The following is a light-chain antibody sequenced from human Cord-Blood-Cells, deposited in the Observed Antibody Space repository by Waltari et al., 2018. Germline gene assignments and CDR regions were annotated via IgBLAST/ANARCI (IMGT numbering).Light chain of an antibody. J-gene: IGKJ2*01. Sequence: EIVLPQSPATLSLSPGERATLSCRASQSVSSYLAWYQQKPGQAPRPLIYDASNRATGIPARFSGSGSGTDFTLTISSLEPEDFAVYYCQQRSNWPRTFGQGTKLEIK. CDR2: DAS. CDR1: QSVSSY. V-gene: IGKV3-11*01. CDR3: QQRSNWPRT.